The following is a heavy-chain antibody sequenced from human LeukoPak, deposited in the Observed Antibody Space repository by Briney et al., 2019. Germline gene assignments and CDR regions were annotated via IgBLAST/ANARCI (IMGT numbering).Heavy chain of an antibody. CDR1: GYTFTGYY. CDR2: INPNSGGT. CDR3: ARDIYYYDSSGYYGAFDI. D-gene: IGHD3-22*01. V-gene: IGHV1-2*02. Sequence: ASVKVSCKASGYTFTGYYMHWVRQAPGQGLEWMGWINPNSGGTNYAQKFQGRVTMTRDTSISTAYMELSRLRSDDTAVYYCARDIYYYDSSGYYGAFDIWGQGTMVTVS. J-gene: IGHJ3*02.